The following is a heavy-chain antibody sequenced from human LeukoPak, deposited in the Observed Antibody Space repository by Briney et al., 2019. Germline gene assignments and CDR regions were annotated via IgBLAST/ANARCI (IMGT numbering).Heavy chain of an antibody. D-gene: IGHD2-8*02. Sequence: ALVKVSCKASEYTFVGYYMHWVRQAPGQGLEWMGWINPNSGGTNYAQKFQGRVTMTRDTSISTAYMKLSSLRSDDTAVYYCARVSEELVIDHWGQGTLVTVS. CDR3: ARVSEELVIDH. V-gene: IGHV1-2*02. J-gene: IGHJ4*02. CDR1: EYTFVGYY. CDR2: INPNSGGT.